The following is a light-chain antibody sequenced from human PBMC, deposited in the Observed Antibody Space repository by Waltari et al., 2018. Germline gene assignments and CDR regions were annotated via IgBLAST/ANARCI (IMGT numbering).Light chain of an antibody. CDR1: QLISSY. CDR3: QQSYSTPYT. J-gene: IGKJ2*01. V-gene: IGKV1-39*01. CDR2: AAS. Sequence: DIQMTQSPSSLSASVGDRVTITCRASQLISSYLNWYQQKPGKAPKLLIYAASSLQSGVPSRFSGSGSGTDFTLTISSLQPEDFATYYCQQSYSTPYTFGQGTKLEIK.